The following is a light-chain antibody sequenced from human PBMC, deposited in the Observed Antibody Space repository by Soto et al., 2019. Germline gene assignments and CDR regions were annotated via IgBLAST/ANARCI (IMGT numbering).Light chain of an antibody. Sequence: DIQMTQSPSTLSASVGDRVTITCRASQSIIGGWAGYQHKPGKAPKLLIYAVASLKSGVQLCFRGRGSGKAFILTISRLQRDDVAPYYCQQCNSYSVTFGQGTKFDIK. CDR3: QQCNSYSVT. J-gene: IGKJ1*01. CDR1: QSIIGG. V-gene: IGKV1-5*01. CDR2: AVA.